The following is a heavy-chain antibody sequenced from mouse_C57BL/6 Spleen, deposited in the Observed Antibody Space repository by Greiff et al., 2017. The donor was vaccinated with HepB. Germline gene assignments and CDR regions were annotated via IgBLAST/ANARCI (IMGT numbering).Heavy chain of an antibody. CDR1: GYTFTDYY. CDR2: IYPGSGNT. CDR3: ARRNGNYEDYYAMDY. Sequence: QVQLQQSGPELVKPGASVKISCKASGYTFTDYYINWVKQRPGQGLEWIGWIYPGSGNTKYNEKFKGKATLTVDTSSSTAYMQFSSLTSEDSAVYFWARRNGNYEDYYAMDYWGQGTSVTVSS. V-gene: IGHV1-84*01. J-gene: IGHJ4*01. D-gene: IGHD2-1*01.